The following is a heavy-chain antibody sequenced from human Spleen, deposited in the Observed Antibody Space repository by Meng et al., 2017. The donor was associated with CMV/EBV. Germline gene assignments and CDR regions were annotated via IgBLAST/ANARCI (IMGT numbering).Heavy chain of an antibody. CDR2: INPKSGGT. CDR3: ARDNNWGPDY. Sequence: ASVKVSCKASGYTFTGYYMNWVRQAPGEGLEWMGWINPKSGGTNYAQKFQGRVTLTRDTSINTGYMELTRLTSDDTAVYYCARDNNWGPDYWGQGTLVTVSS. J-gene: IGHJ4*02. V-gene: IGHV1-2*02. CDR1: GYTFTGYY. D-gene: IGHD7-27*01.